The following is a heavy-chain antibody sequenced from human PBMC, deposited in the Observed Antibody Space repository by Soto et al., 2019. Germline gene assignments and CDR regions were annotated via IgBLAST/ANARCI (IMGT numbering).Heavy chain of an antibody. CDR1: GFTFSSYA. Sequence: VGSLRLSCAASGFTFSSYAMHWVRQAPGKGLEWVAVISYDGSNKYYADSVKGRFTISRDNSKNTLYLQMNSLRAEDTAVYYCARDKGSIVVVVAAIYGMDVWGQGTTVTVSS. D-gene: IGHD2-15*01. CDR3: ARDKGSIVVVVAAIYGMDV. CDR2: ISYDGSNK. J-gene: IGHJ6*02. V-gene: IGHV3-30-3*01.